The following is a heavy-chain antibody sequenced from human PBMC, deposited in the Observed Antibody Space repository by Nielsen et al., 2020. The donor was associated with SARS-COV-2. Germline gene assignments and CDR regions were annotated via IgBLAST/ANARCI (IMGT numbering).Heavy chain of an antibody. CDR2: IYYSGST. D-gene: IGHD3-10*01. V-gene: IGHV4-39*02. CDR3: ATDYGSGSYYNVNY. J-gene: IGHJ4*02. Sequence: RQAPGKGLEWIGSIYYSGSTYYNPSLKSRVTISVDTSKNQFSLKLSSVTAADTAVYYCATDYGSGSYYNVNYWGQGTLVTVSS.